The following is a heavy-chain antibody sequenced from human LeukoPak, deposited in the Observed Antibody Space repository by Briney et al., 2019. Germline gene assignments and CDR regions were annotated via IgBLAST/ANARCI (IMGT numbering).Heavy chain of an antibody. CDR2: ISGRGVST. D-gene: IGHD1-20*01. CDR1: GFTFSTYA. Sequence: GGSLGLSCEASGFTFSTYAMIWDLHAPGPGLEWVSAISGRGVSTSYADPVRGRFTITRDNSKNTLYLQMNSLRAEDTAVDYCAKAAPGNWNDASDYWGQGTLVTVSS. V-gene: IGHV3-23*01. J-gene: IGHJ4*02. CDR3: AKAAPGNWNDASDY.